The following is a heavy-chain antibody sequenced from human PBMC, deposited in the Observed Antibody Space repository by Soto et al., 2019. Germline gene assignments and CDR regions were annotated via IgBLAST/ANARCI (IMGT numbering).Heavy chain of an antibody. J-gene: IGHJ4*02. V-gene: IGHV2-5*02. CDR1: GFSLSTSGMG. Sequence: ESGPTLVNPTQTLTLTCTFSGFSLSTSGMGVGWIRQPPGEALEWLALIYWDENKRYSPSLKSRLTITKDTSKNQVVLKMTNMDPVDTATYYCARGVATISALDYWGQGTLVTVSS. CDR2: IYWDENK. CDR3: ARGVATISALDY. D-gene: IGHD5-12*01.